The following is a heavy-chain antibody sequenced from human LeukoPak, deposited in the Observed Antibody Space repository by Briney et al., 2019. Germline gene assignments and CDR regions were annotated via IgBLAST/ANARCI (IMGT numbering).Heavy chain of an antibody. J-gene: IGHJ4*02. CDR1: GGSIYSYY. Sequence: SETLSLTCGVSGGSIYSYYWGWIRQPRGKGLEGLGDIYYKGNTNYNPSLKSRVTICLDTSKNHLSLTLTSVVAADTAIYYCMRRDTGWNYSDYWGQGILVTVSS. CDR3: MRRDTGWNYSDY. CDR2: IYYKGNT. D-gene: IGHD6-19*01. V-gene: IGHV4-59*08.